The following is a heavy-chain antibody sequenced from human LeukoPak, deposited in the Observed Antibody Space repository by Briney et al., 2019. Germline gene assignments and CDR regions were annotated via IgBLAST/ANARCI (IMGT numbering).Heavy chain of an antibody. J-gene: IGHJ4*02. V-gene: IGHV1-18*01. CDR2: ISAYNGNT. CDR1: GYTFTSYG. D-gene: IGHD3-9*01. Sequence: GASVKVSCKASGYTFTSYGISWVRQAPGQGLEWMGWISAYNGNTNYAQKFQGRVTMTRDTSISTAYMELSRLRSDDTAVYYCARDYQGILTGYYRRLDYWGQGTLVTVSS. CDR3: ARDYQGILTGYYRRLDY.